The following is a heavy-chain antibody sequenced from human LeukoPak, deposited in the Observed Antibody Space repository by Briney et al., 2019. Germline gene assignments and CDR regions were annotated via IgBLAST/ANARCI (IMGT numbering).Heavy chain of an antibody. Sequence: GGSLRLSCAASGFTVSSNYVSWVRQAPGKGLEWVSVIYSGGSTYDADSVKGRFTISRDNSKNTLYLQMNSLRAEDTAVYYCARDRPGYSSGWYSDYWGQGTLVTVSS. CDR3: ARDRPGYSSGWYSDY. V-gene: IGHV3-53*01. CDR2: IYSGGST. CDR1: GFTVSSNY. D-gene: IGHD6-19*01. J-gene: IGHJ4*02.